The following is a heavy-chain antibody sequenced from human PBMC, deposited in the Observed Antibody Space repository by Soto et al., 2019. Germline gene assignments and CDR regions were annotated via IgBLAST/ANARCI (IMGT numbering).Heavy chain of an antibody. D-gene: IGHD3-10*01. CDR3: ATRSGGGGALDF. J-gene: IGHJ3*01. Sequence: GGSLRLSCAASGFTFSRYEMNWVRQAPGKGLEWISYIHSSGTTTHYADSVKGRFTISRDNAKNSLCLQMNSLSAEDTAVYYWATRSGGGGALDFWGQGTMVTVSS. CDR2: IHSSGTTT. CDR1: GFTFSRYE. V-gene: IGHV3-48*03.